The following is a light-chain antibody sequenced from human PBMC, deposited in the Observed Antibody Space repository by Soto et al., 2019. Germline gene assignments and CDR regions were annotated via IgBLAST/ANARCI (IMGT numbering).Light chain of an antibody. V-gene: IGKV3-11*01. J-gene: IGKJ4*01. CDR3: QQRSNWPTT. Sequence: LTQSPSFLSASVGDRVTITCRASQGISSYLAWYQQKPGQAPRLLIYDASNRATGIPARFSGSGSGTDFTLTISSLEPEDFAVYYCQQRSNWPTTFGGGTKVEIK. CDR2: DAS. CDR1: QGISSY.